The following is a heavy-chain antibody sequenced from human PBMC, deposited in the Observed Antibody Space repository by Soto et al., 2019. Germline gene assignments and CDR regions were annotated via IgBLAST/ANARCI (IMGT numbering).Heavy chain of an antibody. J-gene: IGHJ5*02. Sequence: PGGPLRLSCVASGFTVSNYWMSWVRQAPGKGLEWVANMKKDGSQKYYVDSVKGRFTISRDNARNSLYLQMNSLRVEDTAVYYCARDWFDAWGQGTLVSVSS. V-gene: IGHV3-7*01. CDR2: MKKDGSQK. CDR1: GFTVSNYW. CDR3: ARDWFDA.